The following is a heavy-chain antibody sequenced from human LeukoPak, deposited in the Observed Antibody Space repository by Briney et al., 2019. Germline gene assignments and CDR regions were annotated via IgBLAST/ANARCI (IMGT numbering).Heavy chain of an antibody. CDR2: INHSGST. Sequence: SETLSLTCAVYGGSFSGYYWSWIRQPPRQGLEWIGEINHSGSTNYNPSLKSRVTISVDTSKNQFSLKLSSVTAADTAVYYCAREYYYDSSGYYQVSDYWGQGTLVTVSS. D-gene: IGHD3-22*01. CDR3: AREYYYDSSGYYQVSDY. V-gene: IGHV4-34*01. J-gene: IGHJ4*02. CDR1: GGSFSGYY.